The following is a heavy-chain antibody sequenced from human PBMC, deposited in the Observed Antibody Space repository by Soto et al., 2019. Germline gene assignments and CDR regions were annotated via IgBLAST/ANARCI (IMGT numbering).Heavy chain of an antibody. CDR2: IDPSDSYT. Sequence: GESLKISCKGSGYSFTSYWISWVRQMPGKGLEWMGRIDPSDSYTNYSPSFQGHVTVSADKSISTAYLQRSSLKASDTAMYDCARPRYYYDSSGYPMYYYDYGMDVWGQGTTVTVSS. CDR3: ARPRYYYDSSGYPMYYYDYGMDV. D-gene: IGHD3-22*01. J-gene: IGHJ6*02. CDR1: GYSFTSYW. V-gene: IGHV5-10-1*01.